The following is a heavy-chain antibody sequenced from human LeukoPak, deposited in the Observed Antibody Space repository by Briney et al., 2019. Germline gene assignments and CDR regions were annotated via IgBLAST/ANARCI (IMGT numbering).Heavy chain of an antibody. CDR3: ARDWGHSYYYGSDQKRFDY. J-gene: IGHJ4*02. Sequence: ASVKVSCKASGYTFTSYGISWVRQAPGQGLEWMGWISAYNGNTNYAQKFQGRVTMTTDTSTSTAYMELRSLRSDDTAAYYCARDWGHSYYYGSDQKRFDYWGQGTLVTVSS. D-gene: IGHD3-10*01. CDR1: GYTFTSYG. V-gene: IGHV1-18*01. CDR2: ISAYNGNT.